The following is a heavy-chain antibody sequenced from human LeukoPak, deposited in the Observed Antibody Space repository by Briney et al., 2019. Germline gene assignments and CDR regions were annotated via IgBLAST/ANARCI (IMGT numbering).Heavy chain of an antibody. Sequence: ASVKVSCKASGYTFTSYYMHWVRQAPGQGLEWMGIINPSGGSTSYAQKFQGRVTMTRDMSTSTVYMELTSLRSEDTAVYYCARGGFYSSSWYPAFDIWGQGTMVTVSS. J-gene: IGHJ3*02. CDR1: GYTFTSYY. V-gene: IGHV1-46*01. CDR2: INPSGGST. CDR3: ARGGFYSSSWYPAFDI. D-gene: IGHD6-13*01.